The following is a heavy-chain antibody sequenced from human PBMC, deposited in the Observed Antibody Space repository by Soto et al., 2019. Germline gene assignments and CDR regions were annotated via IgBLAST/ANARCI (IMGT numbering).Heavy chain of an antibody. V-gene: IGHV4-59*01. CDR2: IYYSGST. D-gene: IGHD3-22*01. CDR1: GGSISSYY. Sequence: SETLSLTCTVSGGSISSYYWSWIRQPPGKGLEWIGYIYYSGSTNYNPSLKSRVTISVDTSKNQFSLKLSSVTAADTAVYCCARNNGRENYYDSSGYWYYFDYWGQGTLVTVSS. J-gene: IGHJ4*02. CDR3: ARNNGRENYYDSSGYWYYFDY.